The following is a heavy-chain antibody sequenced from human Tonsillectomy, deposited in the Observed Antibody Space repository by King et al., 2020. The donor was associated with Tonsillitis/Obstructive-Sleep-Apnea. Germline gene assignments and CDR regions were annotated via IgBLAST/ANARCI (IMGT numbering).Heavy chain of an antibody. Sequence: VQLVESGAEVKKPGASVKVSCKASGYTFTSYGISWVRQAPGQGLEWVGWISAYNGNTNYAQKLKGRITLSTDTSTSTAYMELRSLRSDDTAVYYCAREWGPQQLPEAKTICFRGPGTLVAISS. CDR1: GYTFTSYG. CDR2: ISAYNGNT. D-gene: IGHD6-13*01. J-gene: IGHJ4*02. V-gene: IGHV1-18*01. CDR3: AREWGPQQLPEAKTICF.